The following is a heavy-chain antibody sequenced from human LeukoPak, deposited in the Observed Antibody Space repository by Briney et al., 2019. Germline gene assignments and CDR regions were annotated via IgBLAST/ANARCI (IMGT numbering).Heavy chain of an antibody. D-gene: IGHD3-10*01. CDR1: GFTFSSYA. CDR2: ISGSGGST. CDR3: AKDRTPTITMVRGVPFDY. J-gene: IGHJ4*02. Sequence: GGPLRLSCAASGFTFSSYAMSWVRQAPGKGLEWVSAISGSGGSTYYADSVKGRLTISRDNSKNTLYLQMNSLRAEDTAVYYCAKDRTPTITMVRGVPFDYWGQGTLVTVSS. V-gene: IGHV3-23*01.